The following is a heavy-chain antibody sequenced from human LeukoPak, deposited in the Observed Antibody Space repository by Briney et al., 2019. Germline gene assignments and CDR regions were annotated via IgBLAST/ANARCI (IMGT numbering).Heavy chain of an antibody. J-gene: IGHJ4*02. Sequence: GGAPRISCAASGFTFSNYAMYWVRPAPGEGLENVFVFCTDGSRIYYADSVKGRFTISRDNSKNTLYLQMGSLRAEDMAVYYCTRGVAISTSGWYDTFDYWGQGALVTVSS. D-gene: IGHD6-19*01. CDR1: GFTFSNYA. CDR2: FCTDGSRI. V-gene: IGHV3-64*02. CDR3: TRGVAISTSGWYDTFDY.